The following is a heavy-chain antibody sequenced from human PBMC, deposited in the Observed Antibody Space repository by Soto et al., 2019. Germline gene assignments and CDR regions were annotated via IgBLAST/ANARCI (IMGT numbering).Heavy chain of an antibody. J-gene: IGHJ6*02. Sequence: QVQLVQSGAEVKKPGSSVKVSCKASGGTFSSYAISWVRQAPGQGLEWMGGIIPIFGTANYAQRFQGRVTITAEETTSTAYMELSSLRSENTAVYYCARERLLWFGELLPSRSAGMDVWGQGTTVTVSS. D-gene: IGHD3-10*01. CDR3: ARERLLWFGELLPSRSAGMDV. CDR2: IIPIFGTA. V-gene: IGHV1-69*01. CDR1: GGTFSSYA.